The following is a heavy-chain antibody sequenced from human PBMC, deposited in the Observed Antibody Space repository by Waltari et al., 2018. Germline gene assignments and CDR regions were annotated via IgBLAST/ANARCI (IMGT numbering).Heavy chain of an antibody. D-gene: IGHD6-19*01. J-gene: IGHJ4*02. Sequence: EMQLVESGGGLIQPGGSLRLSCAASGLNVSRNYMSWVRQAPGEGVEWVSIIYSDGRTYYADSVKGRFTISRDNSKNTLYLQMNSLRAEDTAIYYCAREVYRSGGHWGQGTLVTVSS. CDR2: IYSDGRT. CDR1: GLNVSRNY. V-gene: IGHV3-53*01. CDR3: AREVYRSGGH.